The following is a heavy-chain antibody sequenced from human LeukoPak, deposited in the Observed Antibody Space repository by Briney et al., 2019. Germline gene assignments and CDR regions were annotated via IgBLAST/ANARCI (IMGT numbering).Heavy chain of an antibody. Sequence: ASVKVSCKASGYTFTSYGISWVRQAPGQGLEWMGIINPSGGSTSYAQKFQGRVTMTRDTSTSTVYMELSSLRAEDTAVYYCARDRGTCWFDPWGQGTLVTVSS. CDR1: GYTFTSYG. CDR3: ARDRGTCWFDP. V-gene: IGHV1-46*01. CDR2: INPSGGST. J-gene: IGHJ5*02. D-gene: IGHD3-10*01.